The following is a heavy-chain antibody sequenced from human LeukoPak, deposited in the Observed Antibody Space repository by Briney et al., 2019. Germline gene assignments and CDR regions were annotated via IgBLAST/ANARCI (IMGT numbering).Heavy chain of an antibody. D-gene: IGHD2-2*01. CDR3: ARGGGVCSSTSCRAYYYYYYYYMDV. Sequence: ASVKVSCKASGYTFTGYYMHWVRQAPGQGLEWMGWINPNSGGTNYAQKFQGRVTMTRDTSISTAYMELSRLRSDDTAVYYCARGGGVCSSTSCRAYYYYYYYYMDVWGKGTTVTASS. CDR1: GYTFTGYY. CDR2: INPNSGGT. J-gene: IGHJ6*03. V-gene: IGHV1-2*02.